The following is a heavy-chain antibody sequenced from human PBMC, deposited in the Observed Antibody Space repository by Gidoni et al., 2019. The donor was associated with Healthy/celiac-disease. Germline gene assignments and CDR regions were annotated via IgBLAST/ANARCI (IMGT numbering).Heavy chain of an antibody. V-gene: IGHV4-59*01. CDR3: AGGLRFRGYFDY. Sequence: QVQLQESGPGLVKPSETLSLTCTVSGGSISSYYWSWIRQPPGKGLEWIGYSYYSGSTNYNPSLKSRVTISVDTSKNQCSLKLSSVTAADTAVYYCAGGLRFRGYFDYWGQGTLVTVSS. D-gene: IGHD4-17*01. CDR2: SYYSGST. J-gene: IGHJ4*02. CDR1: GGSISSYY.